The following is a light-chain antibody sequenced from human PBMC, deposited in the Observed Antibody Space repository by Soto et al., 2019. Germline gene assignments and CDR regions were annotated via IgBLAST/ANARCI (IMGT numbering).Light chain of an antibody. CDR2: SVS. Sequence: QSALTQPASVSGSPGQSITISCSGTSSDIGAYDHVAWFQQFPGKTPKLVIYSVSTRPSGVSYRCSGAKSGNTASLTISGLQADDEADYYCISYTASRSYVFGPGPKVTVL. CDR3: ISYTASRSYV. CDR1: SSDIGAYDH. V-gene: IGLV2-14*01. J-gene: IGLJ1*01.